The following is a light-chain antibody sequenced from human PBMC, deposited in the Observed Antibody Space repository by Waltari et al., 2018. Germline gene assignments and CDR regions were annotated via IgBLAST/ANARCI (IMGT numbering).Light chain of an antibody. CDR1: QSVSRT. CDR3: QHYVRLPAT. V-gene: IGKV3-20*01. CDR2: GAS. Sequence: EIVLTQSPATLPLSPAERATLSCSASQSVSRTLAWYQQKPGQAPKLLIYGASIRATGIPDRFTGSGSGTDFSLTISSLEPEDFAIYFCQHYVRLPATFGQGTKVEIK. J-gene: IGKJ1*01.